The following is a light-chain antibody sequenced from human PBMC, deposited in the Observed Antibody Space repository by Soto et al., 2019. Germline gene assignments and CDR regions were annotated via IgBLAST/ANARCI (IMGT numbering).Light chain of an antibody. CDR3: SSYTSSSTLDV. Sequence: QSALTQPASLSGSPGQSITISCPGTSSDVGGYNYVSWYQQHPGKAPKLMIYDVSNRPSGVSNRFSGSKSGNTASLTISGLQAEDEADYYCSSYTSSSTLDVFGTGTKVTVL. CDR2: DVS. J-gene: IGLJ1*01. V-gene: IGLV2-14*01. CDR1: SSDVGGYNY.